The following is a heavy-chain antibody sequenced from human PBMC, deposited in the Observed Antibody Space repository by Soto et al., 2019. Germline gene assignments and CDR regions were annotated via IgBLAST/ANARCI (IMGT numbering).Heavy chain of an antibody. J-gene: IGHJ3*02. CDR3: AHRKEYDSRGYYSMWAFDN. CDR1: GFSLSTSGVG. CDR2: IYWNDDK. V-gene: IGHV2-5*01. D-gene: IGHD3-22*01. Sequence: QITLKESGPTLVKPTQTLTLTCTFSGFSLSTSGVGVGWIRQPPGKALEWLALIYWNDDKRYSPSLKSRLTIIKYGPKKQVVLTMSNMDPVVTARYYCAHRKEYDSRGYYSMWAFDNWGQGTMVTVSS.